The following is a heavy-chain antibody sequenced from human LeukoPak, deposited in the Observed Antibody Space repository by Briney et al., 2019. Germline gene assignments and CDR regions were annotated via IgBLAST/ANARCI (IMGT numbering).Heavy chain of an antibody. CDR2: IYTTGSS. CDR1: GGSISGINYY. J-gene: IGHJ6*02. CDR3: ARLSPSRVWDV. D-gene: IGHD2-8*01. Sequence: PSQTLSLTCTVSGGSISGINYYWTWIRQPAGKGLEWIGRIYTTGSSNYNPSLKSRVTISGDTSNNQFSLKLSSVTAADTAVYYCARLSPSRVWDVWGQGTTVTVSS. V-gene: IGHV4-61*02.